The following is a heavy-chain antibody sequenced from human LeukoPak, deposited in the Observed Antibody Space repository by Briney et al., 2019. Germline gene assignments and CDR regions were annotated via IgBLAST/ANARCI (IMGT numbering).Heavy chain of an antibody. J-gene: IGHJ4*02. Sequence: SETLSLTCTVSGGSISSGGYYWSWIRQHPGKGLEWIGYIYYSGSTNYNPSLKSRVTISVDTSRNQFSLKLSSVTAADTAVYYCARVSARPHYYFDYWGQGTLVTVSS. CDR1: GGSISSGGYY. D-gene: IGHD6-6*01. V-gene: IGHV4-61*08. CDR2: IYYSGST. CDR3: ARVSARPHYYFDY.